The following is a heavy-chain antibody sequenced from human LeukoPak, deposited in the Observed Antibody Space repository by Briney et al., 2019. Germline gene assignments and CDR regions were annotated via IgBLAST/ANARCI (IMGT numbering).Heavy chain of an antibody. Sequence: SETLSLTCAVYGGSFSGYYWSWIRQPPGKGLEWIGEINHSGSTNYNPSLKSRVTISVDTSKNQFSLKLSSVTAADTAVYYCARDYYYVSSDHPVGDAFDIWGQGTMVTVSS. J-gene: IGHJ3*02. CDR2: INHSGST. D-gene: IGHD3-22*01. CDR3: ARDYYYVSSDHPVGDAFDI. V-gene: IGHV4-34*01. CDR1: GGSFSGYY.